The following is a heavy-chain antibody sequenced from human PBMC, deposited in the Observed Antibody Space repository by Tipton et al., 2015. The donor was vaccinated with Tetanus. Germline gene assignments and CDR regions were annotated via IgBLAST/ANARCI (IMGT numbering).Heavy chain of an antibody. CDR2: IFHSGST. CDR1: GESISSSSYY. D-gene: IGHD1-1*01. J-gene: IGHJ6*02. CDR3: VTVNFPNYYHCGMDA. V-gene: IGHV4-61*05. Sequence: TLSLTCTVSGESISSSSYYWGWIRHHPGGGLEWIAYIFHSGSTNYSPSLKSRVAISMDTSKNQISLKLNSVTAADTAMYYCVTVNFPNYYHCGMDAWGQGTTVTVSS.